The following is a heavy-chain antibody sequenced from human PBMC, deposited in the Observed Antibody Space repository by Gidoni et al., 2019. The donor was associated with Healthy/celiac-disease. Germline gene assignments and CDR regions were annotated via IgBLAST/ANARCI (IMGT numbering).Heavy chain of an antibody. V-gene: IGHV3-48*01. CDR2: ISSSSSTI. CDR1: GFTLSSYS. D-gene: IGHD3-22*01. J-gene: IGHJ4*02. CDR3: AREGYYDSSGYYSDY. Sequence: EVQLVESGGGLVQPGGSLRLSCAASGFTLSSYSMNWVRQAPGKGLEWVSYISSSSSTIYYADSVKGRFTISRDNAKNSLYLQMNSLRAEDTAVYYCAREGYYDSSGYYSDYWGQGTLVTVSS.